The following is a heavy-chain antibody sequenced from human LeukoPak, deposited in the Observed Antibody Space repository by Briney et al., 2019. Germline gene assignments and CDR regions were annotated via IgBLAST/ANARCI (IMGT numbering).Heavy chain of an antibody. CDR3: AKGIYSSGWSYFDY. Sequence: GGSLKLSCAASGFTFSNSAMSWVRQAPGKGLEWVSTLSGSGITTYYADSVKGRFTISRDNSKNTLYLQMNSLRAEDTAVYYCAKGIYSSGWSYFDYWGHGTLVTVSS. CDR2: LSGSGITT. J-gene: IGHJ4*01. D-gene: IGHD6-19*01. V-gene: IGHV3-23*01. CDR1: GFTFSNSA.